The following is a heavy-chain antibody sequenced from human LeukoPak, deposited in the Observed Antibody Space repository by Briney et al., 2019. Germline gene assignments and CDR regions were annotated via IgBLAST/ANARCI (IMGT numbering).Heavy chain of an antibody. CDR3: ARADWGSIDY. V-gene: IGHV3-23*01. Sequence: GGYLRLSCAASGFTFKNYAMTWVRQAPGKGLEWVSGISGSGDNTYYADSDSVKGRFTIARDNPKNTLYLQLNSLRAEDTAVYFCARADWGSIDYWGQGALVTVSS. CDR1: GFTFKNYA. D-gene: IGHD7-27*01. CDR2: ISGSGDNT. J-gene: IGHJ4*02.